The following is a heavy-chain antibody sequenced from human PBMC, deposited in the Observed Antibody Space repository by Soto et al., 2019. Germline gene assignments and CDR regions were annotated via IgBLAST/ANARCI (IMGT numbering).Heavy chain of an antibody. D-gene: IGHD3-10*01. CDR3: ARARGGILVRGVPVTYVFEY. CDR1: GYSFSTYG. CDR2: IGGYSGNT. Sequence: QVQLVQSGAEVKKPGASVKVSCKASGYSFSTYGLSWVRQAPGQGLEWMGSIGGYSGNTNYAQKYQGRVTVTADTSTSTAYMELRNLTSDDTAVYYCARARGGILVRGVPVTYVFEYWGQGTLVTVSS. J-gene: IGHJ4*02. V-gene: IGHV1-18*01.